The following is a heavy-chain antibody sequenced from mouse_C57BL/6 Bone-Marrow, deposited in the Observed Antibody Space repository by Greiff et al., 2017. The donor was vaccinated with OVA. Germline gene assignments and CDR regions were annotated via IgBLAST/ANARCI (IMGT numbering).Heavy chain of an antibody. J-gene: IGHJ3*01. CDR3: TRQRGYDGYYGEFAY. CDR2: INPSNGGI. V-gene: IGHV1-53*01. Sequence: QVQLQQPGTELVKPGASVKLSCKASGYTFTSYWMHWVKQRPGQGLEWIGNINPSNGGINYNEKFKSKATLTVDKSSSTVYMQLSSLTSEDSAVYYCTRQRGYDGYYGEFAYWGQGTLVTVSA. D-gene: IGHD2-3*01. CDR1: GYTFTSYW.